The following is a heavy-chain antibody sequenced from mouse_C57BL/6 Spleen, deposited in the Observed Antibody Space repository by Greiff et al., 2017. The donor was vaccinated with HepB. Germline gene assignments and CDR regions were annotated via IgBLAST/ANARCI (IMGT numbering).Heavy chain of an antibody. CDR3: ARFGPPEWYFDV. Sequence: EVQLQQSGPELVKPGASVKIPCKASGYTFTDYNMDWVKQSHGKSLEWIGDINPNNGGTIYNQKFKGKATLTVDKSSSTAYMELRSLTSEDTAVYYCARFGPPEWYFDVWGTGTTVTVSS. CDR1: GYTFTDYN. CDR2: INPNNGGT. D-gene: IGHD3-1*01. V-gene: IGHV1-18*01. J-gene: IGHJ1*03.